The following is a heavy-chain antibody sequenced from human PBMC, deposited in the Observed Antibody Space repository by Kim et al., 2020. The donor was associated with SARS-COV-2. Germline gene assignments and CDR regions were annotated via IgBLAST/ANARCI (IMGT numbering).Heavy chain of an antibody. Sequence: DTRYSPSFQGQVTISADKSISTAYPQWSSLKASDTAMYYCARGHYGHLDYWGQGTLVTVSS. J-gene: IGHJ4*02. CDR2: DT. D-gene: IGHD4-17*01. V-gene: IGHV5-51*01. CDR3: ARGHYGHLDY.